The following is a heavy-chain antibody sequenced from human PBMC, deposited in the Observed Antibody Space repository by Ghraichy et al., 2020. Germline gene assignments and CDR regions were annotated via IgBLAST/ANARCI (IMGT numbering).Heavy chain of an antibody. CDR1: GGSISSYY. D-gene: IGHD4-17*01. CDR2: IYYSGST. Sequence: SETLSLTCAVSGGSISSYYWSWIRQPPGKGLEWIGYIYYSGSTNYNPSLKSRVTISVDTSKNQFSLKLSSVTAADTAVYYCARYGRDTVTTSFGAFDIWGQGTMVTVSS. J-gene: IGHJ3*02. CDR3: ARYGRDTVTTSFGAFDI. V-gene: IGHV4-59*01.